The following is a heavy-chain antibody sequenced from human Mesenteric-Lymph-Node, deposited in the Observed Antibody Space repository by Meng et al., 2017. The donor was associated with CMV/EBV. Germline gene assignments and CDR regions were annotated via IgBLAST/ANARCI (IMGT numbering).Heavy chain of an antibody. CDR1: GFVFSGYT. CDR2: ISSTSSFI. D-gene: IGHD3-22*01. J-gene: IGHJ3*02. V-gene: IGHV3-21*01. CDR3: ARMALYYDSSGYTDAFDI. Sequence: GESLKISCAASGFVFSGYTINWVRQAPGKGLEWVSSISSTSSFIYYADSVQGRFAISRDNAKNSLVLQMNSLRAEDTAVYYCARMALYYDSSGYTDAFDIWGQGTMVTVSS.